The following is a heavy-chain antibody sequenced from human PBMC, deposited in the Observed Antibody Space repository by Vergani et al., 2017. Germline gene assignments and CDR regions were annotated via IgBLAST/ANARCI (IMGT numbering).Heavy chain of an antibody. CDR2: IIPILGIA. V-gene: IGHV1-69*04. CDR1: GGTFSSYA. D-gene: IGHD2-2*01. J-gene: IGHJ6*03. Sequence: QVQLVQSGAEVKKPGASVKVSCKASGGTFSSYAISWVRQAPGQGLEWMGRIIPILGIANYAQKFQGRVTITADKATSTAYMELSSLRSEDTAVYYCASPEGTSSQLYYYMDVWGKGTTVTVSS. CDR3: ASPEGTSSQLYYYMDV.